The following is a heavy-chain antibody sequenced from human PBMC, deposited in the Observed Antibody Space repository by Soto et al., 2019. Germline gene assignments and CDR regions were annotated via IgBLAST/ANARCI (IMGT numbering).Heavy chain of an antibody. CDR1: GFTLSTFW. D-gene: IGHD2-8*02. V-gene: IGHV3-7*03. J-gene: IGHJ2*01. CDR2: IKEDGSEQ. Sequence: GGSLRLSCVASGFTLSTFWMSWVRQAPGKGLEWAASIKEDGSEQYYVDPLKGRFTISRDNARNSLYLQMNSLGAEDTAVYYCARVYVYRAGGLGFWFYDLWGRGTPVTVSS. CDR3: ARVYVYRAGGLGFWFYDL.